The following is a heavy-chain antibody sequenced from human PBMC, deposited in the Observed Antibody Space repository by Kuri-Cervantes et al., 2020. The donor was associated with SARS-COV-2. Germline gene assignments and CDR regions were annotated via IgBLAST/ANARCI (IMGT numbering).Heavy chain of an antibody. CDR1: GGSISSADFY. CDR3: VSTETGNTNWFDP. D-gene: IGHD1-7*01. CDR2: IYFSGTT. Sequence: SETLSLTCTVSGGSISSADFYWSWIRQPPGKGLEWIGYIYFSGTTYYNPSLQSRVTTSVDTSKNQFSLKLTSVTVADTAVYYCVSTETGNTNWFDPWGQGTLVTVSS. V-gene: IGHV4-30-4*01. J-gene: IGHJ5*02.